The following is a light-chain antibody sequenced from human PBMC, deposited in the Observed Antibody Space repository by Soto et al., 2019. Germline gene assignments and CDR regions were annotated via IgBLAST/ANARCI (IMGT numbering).Light chain of an antibody. Sequence: VLRQSPVTLSLSPGERASLSCRARQSVSSSYLAWYQQKPGQAPRLLIYGASTRATGIPARFSGRGSGTELTLTISSLQSEDFGLYYCQQYHIWPPWTFGQGTKVDIK. CDR1: QSVSSSY. J-gene: IGKJ1*01. V-gene: IGKV3-15*01. CDR3: QQYHIWPPWT. CDR2: GAS.